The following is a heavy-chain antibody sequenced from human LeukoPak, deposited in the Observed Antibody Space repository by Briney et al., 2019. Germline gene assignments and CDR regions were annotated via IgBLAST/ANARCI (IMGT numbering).Heavy chain of an antibody. J-gene: IGHJ6*03. CDR1: GYTLTELS. D-gene: IGHD3-3*01. CDR2: FDPEDGKT. CDR3: ATFYDFWSGSNHFHYLDV. Sequence: ASVKVSCKVSGYTLTELSMHWVRQAPGKGLEWMGGFDPEDGKTIYAQNFQGRVTMTEDTSTDTAYMELSSLRSEDTAVYYCATFYDFWSGSNHFHYLDVWGKGTTVTVSS. V-gene: IGHV1-24*01.